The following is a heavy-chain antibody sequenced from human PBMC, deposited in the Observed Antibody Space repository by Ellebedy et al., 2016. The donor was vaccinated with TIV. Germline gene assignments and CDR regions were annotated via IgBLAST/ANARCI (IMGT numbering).Heavy chain of an antibody. V-gene: IGHV3-30-3*01. CDR2: ISYDGSNK. Sequence: GGSLRLXXAASGFIFSSYAMHWVRQAPGKGLEWVAVISYDGSNKYYADSVKGRFTISRDNSKNTLYLQMNSLRAEDTAVYYCARPPPSFYSSGWYSDYWGQGTLVTVSS. D-gene: IGHD6-19*01. J-gene: IGHJ4*02. CDR3: ARPPPSFYSSGWYSDY. CDR1: GFIFSSYA.